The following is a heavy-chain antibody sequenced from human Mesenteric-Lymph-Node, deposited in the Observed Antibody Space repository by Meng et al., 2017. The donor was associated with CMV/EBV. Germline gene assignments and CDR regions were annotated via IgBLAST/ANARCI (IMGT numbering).Heavy chain of an antibody. V-gene: IGHV1-69*05. CDR1: GGTFSSYA. J-gene: IGHJ5*02. CDR3: ARDLDYDSSGYYYVLGNWFDP. D-gene: IGHD3-22*01. CDR2: IIPIFGTA. Sequence: SVKVSCKASGGTFSSYAISWVRQAPGQGLEWMGGIIPIFGTANYAQKFQGRVTITTDESTSTAYMELRSLRSDDTAVYYCARDLDYDSSGYYYVLGNWFDPWGQGTLVTVSS.